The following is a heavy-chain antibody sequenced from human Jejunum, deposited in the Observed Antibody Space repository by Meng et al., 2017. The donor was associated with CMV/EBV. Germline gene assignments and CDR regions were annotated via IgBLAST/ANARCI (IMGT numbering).Heavy chain of an antibody. J-gene: IGHJ4*02. CDR3: ARDRSYYTTGPHFDF. D-gene: IGHD2-2*02. CDR2: INVDGTTT. CDR1: GFTLSNHW. V-gene: IGHV3-74*01. Sequence: GFTLSNHWMHWVRQAPGKGLVWVSRINVDGTTTTYADSVKGRFTISRDNAKNTLYLQMNSLGAEDTAVYYCARDRSYYTTGPHFDFWGQGSLVTVSS.